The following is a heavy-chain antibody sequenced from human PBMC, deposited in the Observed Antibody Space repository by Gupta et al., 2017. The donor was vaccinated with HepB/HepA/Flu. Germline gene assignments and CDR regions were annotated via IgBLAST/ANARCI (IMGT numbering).Heavy chain of an antibody. V-gene: IGHV4-31*03. CDR2: IYYSGST. Sequence: QVQLQESGPGLVKPSQTLSLTCTVSGGSISSGGYYWSWIRQHPGKGLEWIGYIYYSGSTYYNPSLKRRVTISVDTSKNQFSLKLSSVTAADTAVYYCARTVDTAMVNIPNWFDPWGQGTLVTVSS. D-gene: IGHD5-18*01. CDR3: ARTVDTAMVNIPNWFDP. CDR1: GGSISSGGYY. J-gene: IGHJ5*02.